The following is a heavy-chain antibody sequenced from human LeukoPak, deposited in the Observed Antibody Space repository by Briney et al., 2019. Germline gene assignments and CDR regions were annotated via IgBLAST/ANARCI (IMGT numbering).Heavy chain of an antibody. CDR3: ARSGSWFDS. D-gene: IGHD1-26*01. Sequence: PSETLSLTCTVSGGSISSYYWSWIRQPPGKGPEWIGYIYYSGSTNYNPSLKSRVTISEDTSKNQFSLKLRSVTAADTAVYYCARSGSWFDSWGQGSLVTVSS. J-gene: IGHJ5*01. CDR2: IYYSGST. CDR1: GGSISSYY. V-gene: IGHV4-59*01.